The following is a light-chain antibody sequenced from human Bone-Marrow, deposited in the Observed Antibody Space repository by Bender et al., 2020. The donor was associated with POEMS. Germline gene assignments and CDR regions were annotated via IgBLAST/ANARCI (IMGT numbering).Light chain of an antibody. Sequence: YVLTQPPSVTVAPGQTARITCGGSNIGTKTVHWYQQKPGQAPVLVVHDDRDRPSGIPERFSGSNSGNTATLTISGTQAMDEADYYCQAWDSSTPYVFGTGTKVTVL. CDR2: DDR. J-gene: IGLJ1*01. CDR1: NIGTKT. CDR3: QAWDSSTPYV. V-gene: IGLV3-21*02.